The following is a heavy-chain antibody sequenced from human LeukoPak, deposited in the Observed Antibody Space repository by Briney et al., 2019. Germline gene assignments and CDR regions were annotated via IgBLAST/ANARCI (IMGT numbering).Heavy chain of an antibody. CDR3: ARVVGLTGYSSNWYSGYYYYMDV. D-gene: IGHD6-13*01. Sequence: ASVKVSCKASGFTFTNYNMHWVRQAPGQGLEWMGIINPSGGSTNYAQNFQARVTMTRDTSTSTVYMELSSLRSEDTAVYFCARVVGLTGYSSNWYSGYYYYMDVWGKGTTVTVSS. J-gene: IGHJ6*03. CDR1: GFTFTNYN. V-gene: IGHV1-46*01. CDR2: INPSGGST.